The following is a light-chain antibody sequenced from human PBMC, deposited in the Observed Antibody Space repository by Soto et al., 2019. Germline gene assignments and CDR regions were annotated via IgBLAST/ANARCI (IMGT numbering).Light chain of an antibody. Sequence: DIQMTQSPSSLSASVGDRVTITCQASQDISNYLNWYQQKPGKAPKLLIYDASNLETRVPSRFSGSGSGTDFTFTISSLQPEDIATYYCQQYDNVLSLTFGGGTKVEI. CDR3: QQYDNVLSLT. CDR1: QDISNY. V-gene: IGKV1-33*01. J-gene: IGKJ4*01. CDR2: DAS.